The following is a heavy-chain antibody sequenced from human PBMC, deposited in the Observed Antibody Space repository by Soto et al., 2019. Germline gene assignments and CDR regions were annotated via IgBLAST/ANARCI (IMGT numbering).Heavy chain of an antibody. CDR2: ISAYNGNT. CDR1: GYTFTSYG. J-gene: IGHJ3*02. D-gene: IGHD3-10*01. CDR3: ARDPEYYGSWKDAFDI. Sequence: QVQLVQSGAEVKKPGASVKVSCKASGYTFTSYGISWVRQAPGQGLEWMGWISAYNGNTNYAQKLQGRVTMTTDTPTSTAYMELRSLRSDDTAVYYCARDPEYYGSWKDAFDIWGQGTMVTVSS. V-gene: IGHV1-18*01.